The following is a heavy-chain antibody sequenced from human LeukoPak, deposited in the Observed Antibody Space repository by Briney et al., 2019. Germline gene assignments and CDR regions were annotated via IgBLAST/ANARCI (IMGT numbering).Heavy chain of an antibody. Sequence: PSETLSLTCTVSGGSISSSSYYWGWIRQPPGKGLEWIGSIYYSGSTYYNPSLKSRVTISVDTSKNQFSLKLSSVTAADTAVYYCVRDLAAIGGFWGQGTLVTVSS. D-gene: IGHD2-15*01. CDR1: GGSISSSSYY. J-gene: IGHJ4*02. CDR2: IYYSGST. V-gene: IGHV4-39*07. CDR3: VRDLAAIGGF.